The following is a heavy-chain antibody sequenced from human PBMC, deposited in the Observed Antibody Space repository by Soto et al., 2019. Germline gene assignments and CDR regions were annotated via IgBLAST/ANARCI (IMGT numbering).Heavy chain of an antibody. CDR3: VRRFDNGGPDY. CDR1: GVSITSSGIDY. D-gene: IGHD2-8*01. V-gene: IGHV4-39*01. Sequence: SETLSLTCTVSGVSITSSGIDYWGWIRQPPGKGLEWIGSIYCSGTTYYNPSLKSRVTISVDTSKKQFSLKLTAVTAADTAVYYFVRRFDNGGPDYSGQRTLVPFSS. CDR2: IYCSGTT. J-gene: IGHJ4*02.